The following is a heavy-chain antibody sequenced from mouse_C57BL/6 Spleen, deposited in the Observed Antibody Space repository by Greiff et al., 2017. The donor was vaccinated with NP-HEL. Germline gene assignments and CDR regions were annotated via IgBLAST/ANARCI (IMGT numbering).Heavy chain of an antibody. CDR3: AREGVYYYGSSYGYYYAMDY. Sequence: QVQLQQSGAELVRPGASVKLSCKASGYTFTDYYINWVKQRPGQGLEWIARIYPGSGNTYYNEKFKGKATLTAEKSSSTAYMQLSSLTSEDSAVYFCAREGVYYYGSSYGYYYAMDYWGQGTSVTVSS. V-gene: IGHV1-76*01. J-gene: IGHJ4*01. CDR2: IYPGSGNT. D-gene: IGHD1-1*01. CDR1: GYTFTDYY.